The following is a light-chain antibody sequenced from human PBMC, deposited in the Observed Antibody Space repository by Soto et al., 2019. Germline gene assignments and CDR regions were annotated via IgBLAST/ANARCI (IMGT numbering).Light chain of an antibody. Sequence: DIQMTQSPSSLSASVGYRFTITCRASQGISSYLAWYQQKPGKAPKLLIYDASSLESGVPSRFSGSGSGTEFTLTISSLQPDDFATYYCEQYNSYRTFGQGTMVDIK. CDR2: DAS. CDR3: EQYNSYRT. CDR1: QGISSY. V-gene: IGKV1-9*01. J-gene: IGKJ1*01.